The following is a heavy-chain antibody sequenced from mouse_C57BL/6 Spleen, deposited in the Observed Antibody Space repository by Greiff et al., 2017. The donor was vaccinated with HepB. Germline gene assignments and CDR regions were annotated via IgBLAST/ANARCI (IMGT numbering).Heavy chain of an antibody. Sequence: QVQLQQPGAELVKPGASVKMSCKASGYTFTSYWITWVKQRPGQGLEWIGDIYPGSGSTNYNEKFKSKATLTVDTSSSTAYMQLSSLTSEDSAVYYGARGGTAQATAWLAYWGQGTLVTVSA. J-gene: IGHJ3*01. D-gene: IGHD3-2*02. CDR1: GYTFTSYW. CDR2: IYPGSGST. CDR3: ARGGTAQATAWLAY. V-gene: IGHV1-55*01.